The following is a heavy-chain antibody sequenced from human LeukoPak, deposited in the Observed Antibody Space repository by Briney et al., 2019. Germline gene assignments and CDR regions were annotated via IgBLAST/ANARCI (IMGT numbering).Heavy chain of an antibody. CDR2: IYTSGST. D-gene: IGHD3-22*01. CDR1: GGSISSGSYY. V-gene: IGHV4-61*02. CDR3: ARGNYYDSSGYYLPTPDY. Sequence: PSETLSLTCTVSGGSISSGSYYWRWIRQPAGTGLEWIGRIYTSGSTNYNPSLKSRVTISVDTSKNQFSLKLSSVTAADTAVYYCARGNYYDSSGYYLPTPDYWGQGTLVTVSS. J-gene: IGHJ4*02.